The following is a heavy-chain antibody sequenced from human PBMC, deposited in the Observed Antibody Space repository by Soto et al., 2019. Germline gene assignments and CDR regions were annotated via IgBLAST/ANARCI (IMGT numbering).Heavy chain of an antibody. CDR3: VRGYSDYTDYFDY. CDR1: GFSFSSFW. J-gene: IGHJ4*02. V-gene: IGHV3-7*03. Sequence: EVQLVESGGGLVQPGGSLRLSCTTSGFSFSSFWMIWVRQAPGKGLEGVAIIKQDGSEKHYVDSVKGRFTVSRDNAEKSRYVQMDSLRPDDTAVYYCVRGYSDYTDYFDYWGQGALVTVSS. D-gene: IGHD4-17*01. CDR2: IKQDGSEK.